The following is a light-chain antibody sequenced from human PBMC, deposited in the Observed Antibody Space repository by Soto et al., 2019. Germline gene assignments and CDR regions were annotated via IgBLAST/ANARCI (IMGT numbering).Light chain of an antibody. CDR3: QQYNNWPPVT. CDR2: GAS. Sequence: EIVMTQSPATLPVSPGERATLSCRASQSVSSNLAWYQQKPGQALRLLIYGASTRATGIPARFSGSGSGTEFTLTISSLQSEDFAVYYCQQYNNWPPVTFGQGTKVDIK. V-gene: IGKV3-15*01. J-gene: IGKJ1*01. CDR1: QSVSSN.